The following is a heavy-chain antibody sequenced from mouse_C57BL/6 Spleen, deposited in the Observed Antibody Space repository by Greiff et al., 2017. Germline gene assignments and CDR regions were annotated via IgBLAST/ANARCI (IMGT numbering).Heavy chain of an antibody. CDR2: INPNNGGT. Sequence: VQLLQSGPELVKPGASVKISCKASGYTFTDYYMNWVKQSHGKSLEWIGDINPNNGGTSYNQKFKGKATLTDDKSSSTAYMVLRSLTSEDSAVYYCARPYDYGWFAYWGQGTLVTVSA. D-gene: IGHD2-4*01. J-gene: IGHJ3*01. CDR3: ARPYDYGWFAY. V-gene: IGHV1-26*01. CDR1: GYTFTDYY.